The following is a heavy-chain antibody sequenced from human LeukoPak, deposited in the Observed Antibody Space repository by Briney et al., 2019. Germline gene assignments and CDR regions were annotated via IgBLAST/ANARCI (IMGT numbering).Heavy chain of an antibody. CDR3: ARVPLHDASGHYYSH. CDR2: INTGNGNA. J-gene: IGHJ1*01. Sequence: ASVKVSCKTSGYTFTNYGMHWVRQAPRQSLEWMGWINTGNGNAKSSQKFQDRVTLTRDTSASTAYMELNSLSSEDTAVYFCARVPLHDASGHYYSHWGQGTLVTVSS. CDR1: GYTFTNYG. D-gene: IGHD3-22*01. V-gene: IGHV1-3*04.